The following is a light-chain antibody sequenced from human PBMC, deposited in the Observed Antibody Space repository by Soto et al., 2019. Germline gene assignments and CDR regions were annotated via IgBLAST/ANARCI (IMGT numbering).Light chain of an antibody. J-gene: IGLJ3*02. CDR3: AAWDDSLTGSWV. V-gene: IGLV1-44*01. CDR2: SNS. CDR1: SSNIGNNP. Sequence: QSVLTQPPSASGTPGQRVTISCSGSSSNIGNNPVNWYQQLPGTAPKLLIYSNSHRPSGVPDRFSGSKSGTSASLAISGLQSEDEADYYCAAWDDSLTGSWVFGGWTKLTVL.